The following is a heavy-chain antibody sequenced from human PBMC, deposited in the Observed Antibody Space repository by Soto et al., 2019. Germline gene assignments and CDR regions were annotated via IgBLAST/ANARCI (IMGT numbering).Heavy chain of an antibody. D-gene: IGHD3-3*01. CDR2: IYYTGRT. V-gene: IGHV4-61*01. CDR1: GGSVSSGTYQ. J-gene: IGHJ6*02. Sequence: QVQLQESGPGLVKPSETLSLTCTVSGGSVSSGTYQWSWIRQSPGKGLEWIGYIYYTGRTNYNPSLQSRVTISVDTSKNQFSLKLTSVTAADTALDFCARRQFYDLWSGSVQMDVWGQGTTVTVSS. CDR3: ARRQFYDLWSGSVQMDV.